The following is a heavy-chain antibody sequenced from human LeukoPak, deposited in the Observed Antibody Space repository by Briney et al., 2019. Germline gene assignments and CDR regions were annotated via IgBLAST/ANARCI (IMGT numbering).Heavy chain of an antibody. CDR3: ARDPRQIGFGEAGHYFDY. Sequence: ASVKVSCKASGYTFTGYYMHWVRHAPGQGLEWMGWSNPNSGGTNYAQKVQGRVTMTRDTSISTAYMELRRLRYDDTAVYYCARDPRQIGFGEAGHYFDYWGQGTLVTVSS. D-gene: IGHD3-10*01. J-gene: IGHJ4*02. CDR1: GYTFTGYY. CDR2: SNPNSGGT. V-gene: IGHV1-2*02.